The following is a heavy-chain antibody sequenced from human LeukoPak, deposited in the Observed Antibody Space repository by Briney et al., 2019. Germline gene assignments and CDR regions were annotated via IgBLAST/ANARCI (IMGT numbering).Heavy chain of an antibody. CDR3: ARLYDSSGYYYPFDY. J-gene: IGHJ4*02. CDR1: GGSISSYY. CDR2: IYYSGST. Sequence: SETLSLTCTVPGGSISSYYWSWIRQPPGKGLEWIGYIYYSGSTNYNPSLKSRVTISVDTSKNHFSLKLSSVTAADTAVYYCARLYDSSGYYYPFDYWGQGTLVTVSS. D-gene: IGHD3-22*01. V-gene: IGHV4-59*08.